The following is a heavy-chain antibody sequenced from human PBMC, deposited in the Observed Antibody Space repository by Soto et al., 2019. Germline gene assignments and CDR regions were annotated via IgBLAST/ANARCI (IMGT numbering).Heavy chain of an antibody. D-gene: IGHD6-19*01. J-gene: IGHJ4*02. CDR3: ARENRYSSGWYPFDY. CDR1: GFTFSSYG. V-gene: IGHV3-33*01. CDR2: IWYDGSNK. Sequence: QVRLVESGGGVVQPGRSLRLSCAASGFTFSSYGMHWVRQAPGKGLEWVAVIWYDGSNKYYADSVKGRFTISRDNSKNTLYLQMNSLRAEDTAVYYCARENRYSSGWYPFDYWGQGTLVTVSS.